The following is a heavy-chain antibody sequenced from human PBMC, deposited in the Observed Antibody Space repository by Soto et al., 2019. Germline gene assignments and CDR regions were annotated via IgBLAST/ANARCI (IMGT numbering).Heavy chain of an antibody. D-gene: IGHD3-22*01. Sequence: ASVKVSCKASGGTFSRYAINWVRQAPGQGLEWMGGIIPMFGTANYAQKFQGRVTITADESTNTGYMELRSLISEDTAVYYCARDGTLYDSSGYYYLYWGQGTLVTVSS. CDR2: IIPMFGTA. J-gene: IGHJ4*02. V-gene: IGHV1-69*13. CDR1: GGTFSRYA. CDR3: ARDGTLYDSSGYYYLY.